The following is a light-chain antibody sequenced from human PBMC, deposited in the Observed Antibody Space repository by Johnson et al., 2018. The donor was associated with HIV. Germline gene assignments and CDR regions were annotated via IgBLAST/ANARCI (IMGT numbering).Light chain of an antibody. CDR2: DNN. CDR1: SSNIGNNY. CDR3: GTWESSLSVTDV. J-gene: IGLJ1*01. V-gene: IGLV1-51*01. Sequence: QSVLTQPPSVSAAPGQKVTISCSGSSSNIGNNYVSWYQQFPGTAPKLLIYDNNKRPSGIPDRFSGSKSGTSATLGITGLQTGDEAEYYYGTWESSLSVTDVCGTGTKVTVL.